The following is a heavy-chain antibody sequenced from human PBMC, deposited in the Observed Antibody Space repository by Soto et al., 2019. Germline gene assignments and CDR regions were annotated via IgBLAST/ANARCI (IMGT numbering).Heavy chain of an antibody. V-gene: IGHV1-3*01. CDR1: GYTFTNYA. J-gene: IGHJ6*02. CDR2: INAGNDNT. CDR3: ARAYYYGSGTPGGMDV. Sequence: QVQLVQSGAEVKKPGASVKVSCKASGYTFTNYAIHWVRQAPGQRLEWVGWINAGNDNTKYSQKFQGRVTMTRDTCPSTADVELSSLRSEDTAVYYCARAYYYGSGTPGGMDVWGQGTTVTVSS. D-gene: IGHD3-10*01.